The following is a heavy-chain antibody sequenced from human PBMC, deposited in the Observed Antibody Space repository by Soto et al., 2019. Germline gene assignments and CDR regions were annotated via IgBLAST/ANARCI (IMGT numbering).Heavy chain of an antibody. V-gene: IGHV3-7*05. D-gene: IGHD1-20*01. CDR3: ARITSPGYFDS. Sequence: EVQLVESGGGLVQPGGSLRLSCAASGFPFSSHWMTWVRQAPGKGLEWVAYIKQDGSEKYYVDSVMGRFTMSRDNTQSSLSLQMNTLRVKDSAVYYCARITSPGYFDSWGQGTLVTVSS. J-gene: IGHJ4*02. CDR2: IKQDGSEK. CDR1: GFPFSSHW.